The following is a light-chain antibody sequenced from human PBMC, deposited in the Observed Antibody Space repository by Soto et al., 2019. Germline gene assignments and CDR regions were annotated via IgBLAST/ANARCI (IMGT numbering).Light chain of an antibody. CDR2: CAS. CDR1: QNIGSD. J-gene: IGKJ4*01. V-gene: IGKV3-15*01. CDR3: QQYGSSPLT. Sequence: IVMTQSPATLSASPGERVTLSCRASQNIGSDLAWYQQKPGQGPRLLIYCASTRATGIPARFSGSGSGTEFTLTISSLQSEDFVVYYCQQYGSSPLTFGGGTKVDIK.